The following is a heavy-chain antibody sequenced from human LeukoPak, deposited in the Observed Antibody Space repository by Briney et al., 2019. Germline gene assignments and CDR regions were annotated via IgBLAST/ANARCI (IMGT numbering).Heavy chain of an antibody. CDR3: ARALIGAAAGLFDY. CDR2: IYYSGST. D-gene: IGHD6-13*01. Sequence: SETLSLTCTVSGGSISSSSYYWSWIRQPPGKGLEWIGYIYYSGSTNYNPSLKSRVTLSVDTSKNQFSLRLSSVTAADTAVYYCARALIGAAAGLFDYWGQGTLVTVSS. CDR1: GGSISSSSYY. J-gene: IGHJ4*02. V-gene: IGHV4-61*01.